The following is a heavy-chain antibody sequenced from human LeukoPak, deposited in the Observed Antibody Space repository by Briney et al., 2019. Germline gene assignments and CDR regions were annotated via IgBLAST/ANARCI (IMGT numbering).Heavy chain of an antibody. D-gene: IGHD3-22*01. CDR2: ISYDGSNK. Sequence: GGSLRLSCAASGFTFSYYGMHWVRQAPGKGLEWVAIISYDGSNKYYADSVKGRFTISRDNSKNTLYLQMNSLRAEDTAVYYCAKDGITMIVVVIPPYMDVWGKGTTVTVSS. V-gene: IGHV3-30*18. CDR1: GFTFSYYG. CDR3: AKDGITMIVVVIPPYMDV. J-gene: IGHJ6*03.